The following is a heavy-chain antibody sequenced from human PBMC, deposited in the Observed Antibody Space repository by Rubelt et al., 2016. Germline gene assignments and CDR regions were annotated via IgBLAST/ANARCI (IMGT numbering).Heavy chain of an antibody. V-gene: IGHV3-53*01. CDR3: AKDQGWDNGRGVAF. CDR1: GFTVSSNY. CDR2: IYSGGTT. D-gene: IGHD3-10*01. Sequence: FIGAGGSLRLSCAASGFTVSSNYMSWVRQAPGKGLEWVSLIYSGGTTYYADSVKGRFTISRDNSKNTLYLQMNSLRVEDTAVYYCAKDQGWDNGRGVAFWGQGTLVTVSS. J-gene: IGHJ4*02.